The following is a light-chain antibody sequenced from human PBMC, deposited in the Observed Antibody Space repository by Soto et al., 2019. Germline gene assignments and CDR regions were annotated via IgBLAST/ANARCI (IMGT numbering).Light chain of an antibody. Sequence: QSVLTQPPSASGSPGQSVTISCTGTSSDVGYYNYVSWYQQHPGKAPKLIIYEVNKRPSGVPDRFSGSKSGNTASLTVSGLQDEDEAEYYCTSYAVGINVVFGGGTQLTVL. V-gene: IGLV2-8*01. CDR2: EVN. CDR1: SSDVGYYNY. J-gene: IGLJ2*01. CDR3: TSYAVGINVV.